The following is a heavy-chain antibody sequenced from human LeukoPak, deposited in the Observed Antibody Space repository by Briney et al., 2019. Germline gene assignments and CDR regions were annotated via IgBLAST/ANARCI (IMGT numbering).Heavy chain of an antibody. CDR1: GFTFSSYA. CDR3: AELGITMIGGV. V-gene: IGHV3-30*18. J-gene: IGHJ6*04. Sequence: GGSLRLSCAASGFTFSSYAMSWVRQAPGKGLEWVAVISYDGSNKYYADSVKGRFTISRDNSKNSLYLQMNSLRAEDTAVYYCAELGITMIGGVWGKGTTVTISS. D-gene: IGHD3-10*02. CDR2: ISYDGSNK.